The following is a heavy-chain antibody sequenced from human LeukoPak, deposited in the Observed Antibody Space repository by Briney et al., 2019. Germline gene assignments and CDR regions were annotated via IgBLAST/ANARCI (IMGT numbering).Heavy chain of an antibody. CDR2: IRYDGSNK. J-gene: IGHJ4*02. CDR3: AKGGPVIPDY. CDR1: GFTFSSCG. D-gene: IGHD2-21*01. Sequence: GGSLRLSCAASGFTFSSCGMHWVRQAPGKGLEWVAFIRYDGSNKYYADSVKGRFTISRDNSKNTLYLQMNSLRAEDTAVYYCAKGGPVIPDYWGQGTLVTVSS. V-gene: IGHV3-30*02.